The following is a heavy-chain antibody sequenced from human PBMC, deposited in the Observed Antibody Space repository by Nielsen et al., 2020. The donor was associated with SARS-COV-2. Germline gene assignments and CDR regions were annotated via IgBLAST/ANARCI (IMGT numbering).Heavy chain of an antibody. J-gene: IGHJ3*02. CDR2: ISWNSGSI. V-gene: IGHV3-9*01. Sequence: SLKISCAASGFTFDDYAMHWVRQAPGKGLEWVSGISWNSGSIGYADSVKGRFTISRDNAKNSLYLQMNSLGAEDTALYYCAKDRGRGYSYADAFDIWGQGTMVTVSS. D-gene: IGHD5-18*01. CDR3: AKDRGRGYSYADAFDI. CDR1: GFTFDDYA.